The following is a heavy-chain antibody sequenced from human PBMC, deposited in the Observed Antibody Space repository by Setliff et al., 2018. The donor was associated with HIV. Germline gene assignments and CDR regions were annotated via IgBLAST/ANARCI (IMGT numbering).Heavy chain of an antibody. CDR2: INPSGGST. D-gene: IGHD3-22*01. J-gene: IGHJ1*01. Sequence: ASVKVSCKASGYTFTSYYMHWVRQAPGQGLEWMGIINPSGGSTSYAQKFQGRVTMTRDTSTSTVYMELSSLRSEDTAVYYCARSIPSSAHYYDSSGNGYFQHWGQGTLVTVPQ. CDR1: GYTFTSYY. V-gene: IGHV1-46*01. CDR3: ARSIPSSAHYYDSSGNGYFQH.